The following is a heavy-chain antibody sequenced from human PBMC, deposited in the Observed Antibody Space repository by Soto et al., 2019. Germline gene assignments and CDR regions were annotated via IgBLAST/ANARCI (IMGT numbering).Heavy chain of an antibody. D-gene: IGHD6-19*01. J-gene: IGHJ4*02. Sequence: PSETLSLTCAFSGGSLSSSNWWGWVRPPPGKGLEWNGEIYHSGSTNYNPSLKSRVTISVDKSKNQFSLKLSSVTAADTAVYYCARDGSGYSSGWFDYWGQGTLVTVSS. CDR3: ARDGSGYSSGWFDY. CDR1: GGSLSSSNW. CDR2: IYHSGST. V-gene: IGHV4-4*02.